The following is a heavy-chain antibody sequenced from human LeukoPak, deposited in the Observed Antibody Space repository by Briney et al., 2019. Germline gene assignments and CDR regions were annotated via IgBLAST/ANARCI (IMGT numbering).Heavy chain of an antibody. D-gene: IGHD2-15*01. V-gene: IGHV6-1*01. J-gene: IGHJ3*02. CDR3: AGCSGGSCHSGAFEI. Sequence: SQTLSLTCAISGDSVSRNSAAWNWIRQSPSRGLEWLARASYRSKWYYDYAVSVKSRMSINTDTSKNQFTLQLNSVIPEDTAVYYCAGCSGGSCHSGAFEIWGQGTMVTVSS. CDR2: ASYRSKWYY. CDR1: GDSVSRNSAA.